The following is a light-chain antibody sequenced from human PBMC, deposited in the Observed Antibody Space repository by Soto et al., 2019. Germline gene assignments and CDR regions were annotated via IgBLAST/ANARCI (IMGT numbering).Light chain of an antibody. Sequence: EIVMTQSPATLSVSPGERATLSCRASQSVSSSLAWYHQKPGQGPRLLIYGASTRASGIPARFSGSGSGTEFTLTISSLQSEDFEVYYCQQYNNWPLTFGGGTKVEIK. J-gene: IGKJ4*01. V-gene: IGKV3-15*01. CDR1: QSVSSS. CDR2: GAS. CDR3: QQYNNWPLT.